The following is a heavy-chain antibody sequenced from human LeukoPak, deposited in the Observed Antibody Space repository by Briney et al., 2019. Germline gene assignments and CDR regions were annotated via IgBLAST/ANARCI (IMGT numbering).Heavy chain of an antibody. V-gene: IGHV4-34*01. CDR1: GGSFSGYY. CDR3: ARSLEDAFDI. J-gene: IGHJ3*02. D-gene: IGHD5-24*01. CDR2: INHSGST. Sequence: SETLSLTCVVYGGSFSGYYWSWIRQPPGKGLEWIGEINHSGSTNYNPSLKSRVTISVDTSKNQFSLKLSSVTAADTAVYYCARSLEDAFDIWGQGTMVTVSP.